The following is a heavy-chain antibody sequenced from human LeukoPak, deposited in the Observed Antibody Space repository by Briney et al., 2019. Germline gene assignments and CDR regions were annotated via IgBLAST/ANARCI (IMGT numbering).Heavy chain of an antibody. Sequence: GGSLRLSCTVSGFTVSSSSMSWVRQAPGKGLEWVSFIYSDNTHYSDSVKGRFTISRDNSKNTLYLRMNSLRAEDTAVYYCARRAGAYSHPYDYWGQGTLVTVSS. CDR3: ARRAGAYSHPYDY. J-gene: IGHJ4*02. CDR2: IYSDNT. CDR1: GFTVSSSS. D-gene: IGHD4/OR15-4a*01. V-gene: IGHV3-53*01.